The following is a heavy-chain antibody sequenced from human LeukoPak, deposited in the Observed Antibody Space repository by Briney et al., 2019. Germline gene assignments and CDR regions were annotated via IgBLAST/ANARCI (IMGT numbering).Heavy chain of an antibody. J-gene: IGHJ6*04. Sequence: EASVKVSCKASGYTFTSYDINWVRQAPGQGLEWMGWISGYNGNTKNAQKLQGRVTMTTDTSTSTAYMELRSLRSDDTAVYYCARSPRFSMVRGAFEMDVWGKGTTVTISS. D-gene: IGHD3-10*01. CDR3: ARSPRFSMVRGAFEMDV. CDR2: ISGYNGNT. CDR1: GYTFTSYD. V-gene: IGHV1-18*01.